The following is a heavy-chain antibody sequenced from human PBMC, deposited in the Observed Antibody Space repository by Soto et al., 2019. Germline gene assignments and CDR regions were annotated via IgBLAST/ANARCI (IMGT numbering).Heavy chain of an antibody. Sequence: PSETLSLTGTVSGSPISSGYYWGWIRQPPGKGLEWIGSIYHSGSTSYNPPLKSRVTISVDSSKTHFSLRLTSVTAADTAVYYCARTWSNYDFWEVWGQGTTVTVSS. CDR2: IYHSGST. V-gene: IGHV4-38-2*02. CDR1: GSPISSGYY. CDR3: ARTWSNYDFWEV. J-gene: IGHJ6*02. D-gene: IGHD3-3*01.